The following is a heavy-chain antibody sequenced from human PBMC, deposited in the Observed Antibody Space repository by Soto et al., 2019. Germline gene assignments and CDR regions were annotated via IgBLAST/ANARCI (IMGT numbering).Heavy chain of an antibody. CDR2: ITPLFGIP. CDR3: ARDTHSAGGWFDT. V-gene: IGHV1-69*17. J-gene: IGHJ5*02. Sequence: QVQLVQSGAEVKKPRSSVKVSCKASGGTSRSLSITWVRQAHGQGLEWMGGITPLFGIPNYPQKFPGRLTITADKSTGTAYVELSSLRSEDTAVYYCARDTHSAGGWFDTWGRGTRVTVSS. D-gene: IGHD2-15*01. CDR1: GGTSRSLS.